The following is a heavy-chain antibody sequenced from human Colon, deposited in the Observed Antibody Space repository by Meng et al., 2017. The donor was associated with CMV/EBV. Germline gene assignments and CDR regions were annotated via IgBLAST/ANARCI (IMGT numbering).Heavy chain of an antibody. CDR3: ARPLSGLDSGSLDY. CDR2: IYPDDSDT. CDR1: GYSFTKYW. J-gene: IGHJ4*02. D-gene: IGHD1-26*01. Sequence: GESLKISCKGSGYSFTKYWIGWVRQMPGKGPEWMGIIYPDDSDTRYRPPFQGQVTISADKSISIAYLQWSSLKAPDTAMYYCARPLSGLDSGSLDYWGQGTLVTVSS. V-gene: IGHV5-51*01.